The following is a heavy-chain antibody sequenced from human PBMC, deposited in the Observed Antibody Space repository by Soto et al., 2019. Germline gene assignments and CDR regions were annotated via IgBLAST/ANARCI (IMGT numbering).Heavy chain of an antibody. J-gene: IGHJ4*02. CDR3: VTSTSVTFDS. Sequence: QVQLMESGGGVVQPGKSLRLSCVASGFTFQNHAMYWIRQAPGKGLEWVALIAYDGRTKYSDAVRGRFAVSRDNSKSTQYLQMNSLRPEDTAVYYCVTSTSVTFDSWGQGALVIVSS. D-gene: IGHD4-4*01. CDR1: GFTFQNHA. CDR2: IAYDGRTK. V-gene: IGHV3-30*09.